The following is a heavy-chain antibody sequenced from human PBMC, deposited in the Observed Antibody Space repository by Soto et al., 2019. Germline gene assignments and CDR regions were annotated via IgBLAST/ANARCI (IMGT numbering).Heavy chain of an antibody. Sequence: QVQLVQSGAEVKKPGASVKVSCKTPGNFCSKYGISWLRQAPGQGLEWMGWINGNTGSTNYAQKFRGRVTMTTDTSTGMVYMELSSLTSDDTASYYCGRDGDQLDQRYLDYWGQGTLVSVSA. J-gene: IGHJ4*02. CDR3: GRDGDQLDQRYLDY. V-gene: IGHV1-18*01. CDR2: INGNTGST. D-gene: IGHD7-27*01. CDR1: GNFCSKYG.